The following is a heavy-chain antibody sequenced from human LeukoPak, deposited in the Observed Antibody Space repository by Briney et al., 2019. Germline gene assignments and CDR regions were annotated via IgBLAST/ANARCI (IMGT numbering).Heavy chain of an antibody. CDR1: GFTFSSYS. CDR2: ISSGGSTI. CDR3: ERFAGDDY. D-gene: IGHD3-10*01. J-gene: IGHJ4*02. Sequence: GGSLRLSCAASGFTFSSYSMNWVRQAPGKGPEWVSYISSGGSTIQYADAVKGRFTISRDNDKKSLYLQMNSLREEDTAVYYCERFAGDDYWGQGTLVTVSS. V-gene: IGHV3-48*02.